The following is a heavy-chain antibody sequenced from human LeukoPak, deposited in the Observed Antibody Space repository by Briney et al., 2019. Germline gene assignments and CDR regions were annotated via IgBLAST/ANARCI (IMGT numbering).Heavy chain of an antibody. V-gene: IGHV3-15*01. CDR1: GFTFTNVW. D-gene: IGHD1-1*01. CDR2: IKSKTDGGTI. J-gene: IGHJ4*02. CDR3: TTGAPTGTFFDF. Sequence: GGSLRLSCAASGFTFTNVWMSWVRQAPGKGLEWVGRIKSKTDGGTIDFSAPVKGRFTISRDDSKKTVYLHMNSLKTEDTAVYYCTTGAPTGTFFDFWGQGTLVTVSS.